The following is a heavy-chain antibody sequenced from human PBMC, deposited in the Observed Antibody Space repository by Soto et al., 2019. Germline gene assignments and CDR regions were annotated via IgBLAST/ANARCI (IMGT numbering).Heavy chain of an antibody. J-gene: IGHJ4*02. CDR2: IYSGGST. D-gene: IGHD5-12*01. CDR3: ARDPPYSGYDWRYFDY. V-gene: IGHV3-66*01. CDR1: GFTVSSNY. Sequence: GGSLRLSCAASGFTVSSNYMSWVRQAPGKGLEWVSVIYSGGSTYYADSVKGRFTISRDNSKNTLYLQMNSLRAEDTAVYYCARDPPYSGYDWRYFDYWGQGTLVTVSS.